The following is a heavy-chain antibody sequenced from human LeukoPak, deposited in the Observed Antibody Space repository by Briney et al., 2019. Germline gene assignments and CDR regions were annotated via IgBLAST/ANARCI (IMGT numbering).Heavy chain of an antibody. Sequence: SQTLSLTCTVSGGSVISGNYYWNWIRQPAGKGLEWIGRIYTNGGASYNPSLKSRVTISIDASKNQFSLKLSSVTAADTAVYYCAREPPGYWGQGILVTVSS. V-gene: IGHV4-61*02. CDR2: IYTNGGA. CDR3: AREPPGY. J-gene: IGHJ4*02. CDR1: GGSVISGNYY.